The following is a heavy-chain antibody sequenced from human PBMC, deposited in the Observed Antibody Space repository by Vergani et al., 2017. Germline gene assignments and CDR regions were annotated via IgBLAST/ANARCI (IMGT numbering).Heavy chain of an antibody. CDR2: ISWNSGSI. J-gene: IGHJ3*02. CDR1: GFTFDDYA. CDR3: SKGVRGVMGNDAFDI. V-gene: IGHV3-9*01. Sequence: EVQLVESGGGLVQPGRSLRLSCAASGFTFDDYAMHWVRQAPGKGLEWVSGISWNSGSIGYADSGKGRVTISRDNSKNSLYLQMNSLRAEDTALYYCSKGVRGVMGNDAFDIWGQGTMVTVSS. D-gene: IGHD3-10*01.